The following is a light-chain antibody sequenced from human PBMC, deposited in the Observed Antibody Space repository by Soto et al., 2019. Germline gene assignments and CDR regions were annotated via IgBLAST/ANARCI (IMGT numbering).Light chain of an antibody. CDR1: SSDVGGYNY. Sequence: SALAQPAPGSGCPGQSITISCTGTSSDVGGYNYVSWYQQHPGKAPKLMIYDVSNRPSGVSNRFSGSKSGNTASLTISGLQAEDEADYYCSSYTSSSTLYVSGTGTKVTVL. CDR2: DVS. V-gene: IGLV2-14*01. CDR3: SSYTSSSTLYV. J-gene: IGLJ1*01.